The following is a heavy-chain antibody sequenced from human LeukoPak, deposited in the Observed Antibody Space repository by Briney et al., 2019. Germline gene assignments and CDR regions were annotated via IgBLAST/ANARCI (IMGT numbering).Heavy chain of an antibody. D-gene: IGHD5-12*01. CDR3: ARGSGWLPILGY. CDR1: GGSIRSGDYY. CDR2: IYFSGST. J-gene: IGHJ4*02. Sequence: PSQTLSLTCTVSGGSIRSGDYYWSWIRQTPGKGLEWIGYIYFSGSTQYDPSLKSRVTISLDTSKNQFSLSLTSVTAADTAMYYCARGSGWLPILGYWGQGTLVTVSS. V-gene: IGHV4-30-4*01.